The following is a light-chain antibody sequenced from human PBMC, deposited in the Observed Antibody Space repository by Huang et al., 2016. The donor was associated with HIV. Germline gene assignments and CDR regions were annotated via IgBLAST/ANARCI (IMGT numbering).Light chain of an antibody. CDR2: DAA. CDR1: QSARSY. V-gene: IGKV3-11*01. Sequence: EIVLTQSPATLSLSPGERATLTCRASQSARSYLAWYQQKPGQAPRLLIYDAANRATGIPARFSGSGSGTDFTLTISNLQSEDFAVYYCQQRSAWPLTFGGGTKVEI. CDR3: QQRSAWPLT. J-gene: IGKJ4*01.